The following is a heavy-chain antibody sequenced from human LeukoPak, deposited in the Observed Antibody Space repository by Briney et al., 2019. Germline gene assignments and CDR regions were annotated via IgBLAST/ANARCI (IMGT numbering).Heavy chain of an antibody. D-gene: IGHD4-23*01. V-gene: IGHV3-53*01. CDR2: IYSGGST. CDR3: ARDSPHTVGGNSVPPY. J-gene: IGHJ4*02. Sequence: GGSLRLSCAASGFTVSSNYMSWVRQAPGKGLEWVSVIYSGGSTYYADSVKGRFTISRDNSKNTLCLQMNSLRAEDTAVYYCARDSPHTVGGNSVPPYWGQGTLVTVSS. CDR1: GFTVSSNY.